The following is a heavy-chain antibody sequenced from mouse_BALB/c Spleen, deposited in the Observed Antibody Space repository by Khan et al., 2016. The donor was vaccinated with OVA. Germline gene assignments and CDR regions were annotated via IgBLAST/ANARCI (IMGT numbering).Heavy chain of an antibody. CDR3: ARNDDYDEGLAY. V-gene: IGHV2-2*02. J-gene: IGHJ3*01. CDR1: GFSLTTYG. CDR2: IWSGGST. Sequence: QVQLKESGPGLVQPSQSLSITCTVSGFSLTTYGVHWVRQSPGQGLEWLGVIWSGGSTDFNAAFISRLNISTDNSTSHAFFKMNSLQANDTAIYYCARNDDYDEGLAYWGQGTLVTVSA. D-gene: IGHD2-4*01.